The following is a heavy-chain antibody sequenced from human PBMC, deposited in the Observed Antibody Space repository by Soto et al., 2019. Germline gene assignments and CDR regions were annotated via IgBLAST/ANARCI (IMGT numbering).Heavy chain of an antibody. CDR2: ISGSGGST. CDR1: GFTFSSYA. J-gene: IGHJ6*03. CDR3: AKNPGYYYYYYMDV. V-gene: IGHV3-23*01. Sequence: EVQLLESGGGLVQPGGSLRLSCAASGFTFSSYAMSWVRQAPGKGLEWVSAISGSGGSTYYADSVKGRFTISRDNSKNTLYLQMNSLRADGSAVYYCAKNPGYYYYYYMDVWGKGTTVTVSS.